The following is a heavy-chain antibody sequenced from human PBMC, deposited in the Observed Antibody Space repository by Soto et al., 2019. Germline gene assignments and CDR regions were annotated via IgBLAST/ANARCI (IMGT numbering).Heavy chain of an antibody. CDR1: GYTFNHYA. Sequence: QVQLVQSGPEVRKPGASVKVSCKASGYTFNHYAISWVRQAPGQGLEWMGWISAYNGNTNYAQKFEGRVTMTTDSSTSTAYLEVRSLRSDDTAVYYCAGDIVATIQGDYWGQGTLVTVSS. J-gene: IGHJ4*02. CDR2: ISAYNGNT. V-gene: IGHV1-18*04. CDR3: AGDIVATIQGDY. D-gene: IGHD5-12*01.